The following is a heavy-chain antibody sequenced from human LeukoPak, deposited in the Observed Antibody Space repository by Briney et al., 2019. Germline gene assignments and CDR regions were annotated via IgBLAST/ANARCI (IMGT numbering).Heavy chain of an antibody. D-gene: IGHD4-11*01. J-gene: IGHJ4*02. Sequence: GGSLRLSCVVSGFNFDSYSMNWVRQAPGKGLGWDSYISNSGSPIYYADSVKGRFTISRDKDKSSLYLQMNSLAADDTAVYYCARGLALGLTVTPKAFDYWGQGTLVTVSS. V-gene: IGHV3-48*01. CDR2: ISNSGSPI. CDR3: ARGLALGLTVTPKAFDY. CDR1: GFNFDSYS.